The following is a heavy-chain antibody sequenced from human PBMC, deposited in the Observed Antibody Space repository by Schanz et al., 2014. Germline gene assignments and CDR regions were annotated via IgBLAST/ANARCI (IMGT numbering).Heavy chain of an antibody. CDR1: GYTFTTYY. V-gene: IGHV1-46*03. J-gene: IGHJ4*02. D-gene: IGHD6-6*01. CDR3: GRGFSRSYIDF. Sequence: QVQLLQSGAEVKKPGASMKVSCKASGYTFTTYYMLWVRQAPGQGLEWMGIINPSGGSTRYGQKFQCRITVTTDTSTSTVYLESSSLRSDDTAVYYCGRGFSRSYIDFWGQGTLITVSS. CDR2: INPSGGST.